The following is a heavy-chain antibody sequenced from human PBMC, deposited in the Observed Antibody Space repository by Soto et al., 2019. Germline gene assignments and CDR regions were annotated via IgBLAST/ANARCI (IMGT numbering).Heavy chain of an antibody. CDR2: IYYSGST. V-gene: IGHV4-59*01. CDR1: CGSISSYY. Sequence: SETLSLTCTVSCGSISSYYWSWIRQPPGKGLEWIGDIYYSGSTNYNPSLKSRVTISVDTSKNQFSLKLSSVTAADTAVYYCARDRIAAGNLLYYYYYGMDVWGQGTTVTVSS. J-gene: IGHJ6*02. CDR3: ARDRIAAGNLLYYYYYGMDV. D-gene: IGHD6-13*01.